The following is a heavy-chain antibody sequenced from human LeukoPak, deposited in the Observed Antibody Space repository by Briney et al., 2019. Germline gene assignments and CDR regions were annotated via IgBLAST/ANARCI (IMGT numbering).Heavy chain of an antibody. CDR2: INWNGGST. D-gene: IGHD3-10*01. V-gene: IGHV3-20*01. Sequence: PGGSLRLSCAASGFTLDDYGMSWVRQAPGKGLEWVSGINWNGGSTGYADSVKGRFTISRDNAKNSLYLQMNSLRAEDTALYHCARARMRSGSYYRLDYYYGMDVWGQGTTVTVSS. J-gene: IGHJ6*02. CDR1: GFTLDDYG. CDR3: ARARMRSGSYYRLDYYYGMDV.